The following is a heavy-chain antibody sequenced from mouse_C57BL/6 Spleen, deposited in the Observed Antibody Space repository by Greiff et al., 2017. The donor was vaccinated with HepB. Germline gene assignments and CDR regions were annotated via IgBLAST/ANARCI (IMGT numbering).Heavy chain of an antibody. Sequence: VQLQEPGAELVKPGASVKMSCKASGYTFTSYWITWVKQRPGQGLEWIGEIYPGSGSTNYNEKFKSKATLTVDTSSSTAYMHLSSLTSEDSAVYYCARYGYYFDYWGQGTTLTVSS. CDR2: IYPGSGST. CDR1: GYTFTSYW. CDR3: ARYGYYFDY. D-gene: IGHD2-2*01. V-gene: IGHV1-55*01. J-gene: IGHJ2*01.